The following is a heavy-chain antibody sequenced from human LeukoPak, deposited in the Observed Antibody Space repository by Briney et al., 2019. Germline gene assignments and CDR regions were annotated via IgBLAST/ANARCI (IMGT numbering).Heavy chain of an antibody. CDR3: ARGSRITMFGVVKFDY. CDR2: ISSSGSTI. D-gene: IGHD3-3*01. V-gene: IGHV3-48*03. CDR1: GFTFSSYE. Sequence: GGSLRLSCAASGFTFSSYEMNWVRQAPGKGLEWVSDISSSGSTIYYAASVKGRFTISRDNAKNSLYLQMNSLRAEDTGVYYCARGSRITMFGVVKFDYWGQGTLVTVFS. J-gene: IGHJ4*02.